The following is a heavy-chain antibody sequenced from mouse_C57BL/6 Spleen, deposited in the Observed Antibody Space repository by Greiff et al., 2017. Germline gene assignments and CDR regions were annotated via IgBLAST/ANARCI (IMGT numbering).Heavy chain of an antibody. J-gene: IGHJ4*01. CDR3: TTKAYYSNYDYAMDY. D-gene: IGHD2-5*01. V-gene: IGHV14-4*01. CDR2: IDPENGDT. Sequence: VQLQQSGAELVRPGASVKLSCTASGFNIKDDYMHWVKQRPEQGLEWIGWIDPENGDTEYASKFQGKATITADTSSNTAYLQLSSLTSEDTAVYYCTTKAYYSNYDYAMDYWGQGTSVTVSS. CDR1: GFNIKDDY.